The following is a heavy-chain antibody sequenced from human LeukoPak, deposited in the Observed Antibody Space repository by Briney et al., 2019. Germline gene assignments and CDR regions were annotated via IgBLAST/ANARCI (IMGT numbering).Heavy chain of an antibody. V-gene: IGHV1-2*02. CDR2: INPKNGDT. Sequence: ASVKVSCKASGYTFDDEYIHWVRQAPGLGLEWMGWINPKNGDTNFAQRFQGRVTMTRDTSISTAYMELSSLRSEDTAVYYCARGRILRFLGGLTDYMDVWGKGTTVTVSS. D-gene: IGHD3-3*01. J-gene: IGHJ6*03. CDR1: GYTFDDEY. CDR3: ARGRILRFLGGLTDYMDV.